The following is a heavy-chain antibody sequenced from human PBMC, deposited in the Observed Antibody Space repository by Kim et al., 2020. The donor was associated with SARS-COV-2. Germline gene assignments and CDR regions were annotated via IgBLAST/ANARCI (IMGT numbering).Heavy chain of an antibody. J-gene: IGHJ6*02. CDR2: MSGGGGST. CDR3: AKDLNWNDGRGMDA. CDR1: GFTFSNYA. V-gene: IGHV3-23*01. D-gene: IGHD1-1*01. Sequence: GGSLRLSCVASGFTFSNYAMSWVRQAPGKGLEWVSAMSGGGGSTYYAASVKGRFTISRDYSKNTLYLQMNTLGADDTAVYYCAKDLNWNDGRGMDAWGQGTTVTVSS.